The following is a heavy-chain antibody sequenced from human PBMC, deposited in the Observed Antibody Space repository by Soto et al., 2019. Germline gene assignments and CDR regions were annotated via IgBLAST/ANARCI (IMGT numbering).Heavy chain of an antibody. V-gene: IGHV4-31*03. CDR3: ARETTAGFGELLRGMDV. CDR1: GGSISSGGYY. CDR2: IYYSGST. D-gene: IGHD3-10*01. Sequence: SETLSLTCTVSGGSISSGGYYWSWIRQHPGKGLEWIGYIYYSGSTYYNPSLKSRVTISVDTSKNQFSLKLSSVTAADTAVYYCARETTAGFGELLRGMDVWGQGTTVTVSS. J-gene: IGHJ6*02.